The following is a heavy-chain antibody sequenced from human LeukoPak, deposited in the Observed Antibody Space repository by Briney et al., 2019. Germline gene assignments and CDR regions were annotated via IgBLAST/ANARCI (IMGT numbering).Heavy chain of an antibody. J-gene: IGHJ4*02. Sequence: GASVKVSCKVSGYTLTELSMHWVRQAPGKGLEWMGGFDPEDGETIYAQKFQGRVTMTEDTSTDTAYMELSGLRSEDTAVYYCATDPPRFGEWHPHFDYWGQGTLVTVSS. V-gene: IGHV1-24*01. D-gene: IGHD3-10*01. CDR1: GYTLTELS. CDR3: ATDPPRFGEWHPHFDY. CDR2: FDPEDGET.